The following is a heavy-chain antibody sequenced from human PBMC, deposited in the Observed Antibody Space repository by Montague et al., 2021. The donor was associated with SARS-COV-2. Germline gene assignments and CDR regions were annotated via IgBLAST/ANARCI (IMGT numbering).Heavy chain of an antibody. CDR1: GDSISSSSYY. V-gene: IGHV4-39*01. Sequence: SETLSLTCTVSGDSISSSSYYWGWIRQPPGKGLEWIGSIYYSGSTYYNPSLKSRVTISVDTSKNQFSLKLSSVTAADTAAYYCARHDIAKVRWLVLIESNNDALDIWGQGTMVSVSS. CDR3: ARHDIAKVRWLVLIESNNDALDI. CDR2: IYYSGST. D-gene: IGHD6-19*01. J-gene: IGHJ3*02.